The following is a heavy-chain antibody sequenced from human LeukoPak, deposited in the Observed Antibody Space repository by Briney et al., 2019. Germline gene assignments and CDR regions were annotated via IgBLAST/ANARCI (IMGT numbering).Heavy chain of an antibody. CDR3: ARGHIAARPGSGSDYYYYYMDV. CDR2: IIPIFGTA. V-gene: IGHV1-69*06. CDR1: VGTFSSYA. Sequence: ASVKVSCKASVGTFSSYAISWVRQAPGQGLEWMGGIIPIFGTANYAQKFQGRVTITADKSTSTAYMELSSLRSEDTAVYYCARGHIAARPGSGSDYYYYYMDVWGKGTTVTVSS. J-gene: IGHJ6*03. D-gene: IGHD6-6*01.